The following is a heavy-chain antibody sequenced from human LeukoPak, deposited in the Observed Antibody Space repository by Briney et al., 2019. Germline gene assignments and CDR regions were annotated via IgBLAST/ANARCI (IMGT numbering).Heavy chain of an antibody. CDR2: IYHSGST. Sequence: SETLSLTCAVSGGSISSSNWWSWVRQPPGKGLEWIGEIYHSGSTNYNPSLKSRVTISVDKSKNQFSLKLSSVTAADTAVYYCGGYDSSGPYHPYGMDVWGQGTTVTVSS. V-gene: IGHV4-4*02. D-gene: IGHD3-22*01. J-gene: IGHJ6*02. CDR3: GGYDSSGPYHPYGMDV. CDR1: GGSISSSNW.